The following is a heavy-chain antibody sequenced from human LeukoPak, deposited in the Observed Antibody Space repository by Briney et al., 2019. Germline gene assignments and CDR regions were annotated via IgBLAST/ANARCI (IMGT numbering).Heavy chain of an antibody. D-gene: IGHD3-10*01. CDR2: IYYSGST. V-gene: IGHV4-59*08. J-gene: IGHJ4*02. CDR3: ASNYYGSGSLDY. CDR1: GGSISSYY. Sequence: SSDTLSLTCTVSGGSISSYYWSWIRQPPGKGLEWIGYIYYSGSTNYNPSLKSRVTISVDTSKNQFSLKLSSVTAADTAVYYCASNYYGSGSLDYWGQGNLVTVSS.